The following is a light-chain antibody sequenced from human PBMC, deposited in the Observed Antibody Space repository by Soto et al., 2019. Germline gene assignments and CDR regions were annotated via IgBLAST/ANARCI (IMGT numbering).Light chain of an antibody. Sequence: IHMTQSPSTLSASIGDRVTITCRASQSISGWLAWYQQKPGKAPKVLIYDASSLESGVPSRFSGSGSGTEFTLTISGLQPDDFATYYCQQYNHFSWTFGQGTKVDIK. CDR3: QQYNHFSWT. V-gene: IGKV1-5*01. CDR2: DAS. CDR1: QSISGW. J-gene: IGKJ1*01.